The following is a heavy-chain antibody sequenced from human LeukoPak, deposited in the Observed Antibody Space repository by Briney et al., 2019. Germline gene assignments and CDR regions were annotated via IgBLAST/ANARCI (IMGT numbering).Heavy chain of an antibody. CDR1: GFSFTSFW. D-gene: IGHD5-24*01. Sequence: GGSLTLSCAASGFSFTSFWIHWVRQVPGKGLAWVSYVTYDGSTTIYADSVKGRFTISRDNAYNAVYLQMNSLRAEDTAIYYCARASDGWSIDYWGQGTLVTVSS. V-gene: IGHV3-74*01. J-gene: IGHJ4*02. CDR3: ARASDGWSIDY. CDR2: VTYDGSTT.